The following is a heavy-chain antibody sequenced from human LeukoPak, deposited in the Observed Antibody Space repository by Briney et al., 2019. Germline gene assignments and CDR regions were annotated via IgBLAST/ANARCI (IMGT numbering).Heavy chain of an antibody. J-gene: IGHJ5*02. CDR2: IYYSGST. D-gene: IGHD2-2*01. CDR3: ASGYCSSTSCYPTSGWFDP. Sequence: SETLSLTCTVSGGSISSYYWSWIRQPPGKGLEWIGSIYYSGSTYYDPSLKSRVTISVDTSKNQFSLKLSSVTAADTAVYYCASGYCSSTSCYPTSGWFDPWGQGTLVTVSS. CDR1: GGSISSYY. V-gene: IGHV4-59*05.